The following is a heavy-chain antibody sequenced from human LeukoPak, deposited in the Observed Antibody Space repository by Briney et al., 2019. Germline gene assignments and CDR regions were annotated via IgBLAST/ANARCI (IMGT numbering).Heavy chain of an antibody. J-gene: IGHJ4*02. CDR2: INHSGRT. CDR1: GGSFNTYY. V-gene: IGHV4-34*01. CDR3: GRLTPVADITVAPDY. Sequence: LSLTCALYGGSFNTYYWSWVRQPPGKGLEWIGEINHSGRTNYNPSLRSRGTISMETTKKQFSLKGNSVTAAHTALYFCGRLTPVADITVAPDYCGQGTLVTVSS. D-gene: IGHD4-23*01.